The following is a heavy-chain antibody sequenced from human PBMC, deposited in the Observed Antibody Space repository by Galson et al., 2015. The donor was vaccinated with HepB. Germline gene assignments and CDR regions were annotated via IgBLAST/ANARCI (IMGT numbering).Heavy chain of an antibody. V-gene: IGHV3-74*01. CDR1: GFTFSSYW. CDR2: INSDGSST. J-gene: IGHJ6*02. Sequence: SLRLSCAASGFTFSSYWMHWVRQAPGKGLVWVSRINSDGSSTSYADSVKGRFTISRDNAKNTLYLQMNSLRAEDTAVYYCARGDSSSFPDYYYYGMDVWGQGTTVTVSS. D-gene: IGHD6-6*01. CDR3: ARGDSSSFPDYYYYGMDV.